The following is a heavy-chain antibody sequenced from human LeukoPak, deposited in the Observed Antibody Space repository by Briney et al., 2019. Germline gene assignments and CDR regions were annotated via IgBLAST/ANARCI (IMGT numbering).Heavy chain of an antibody. V-gene: IGHV3-30-3*01. CDR2: ISYDGIKT. CDR3: ARGFNDFWSGSQLEY. CDR1: APTFASYA. Sequence: GRSLTPACAADAPTFASYAAGCDSHPPGEWRQWLAVISYDGIKTYSAYSVEGRFTISRDNSKSTVYLEINSLRSEDTDIYDCARGFNDFWSGSQLEYWGQGTLVTVSS. D-gene: IGHD3-3*01. J-gene: IGHJ4*02.